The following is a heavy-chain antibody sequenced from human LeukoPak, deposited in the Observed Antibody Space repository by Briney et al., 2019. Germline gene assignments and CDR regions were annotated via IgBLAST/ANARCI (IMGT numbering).Heavy chain of an antibody. V-gene: IGHV1-58*02. Sequence: SVNVSCKASGFTFTRSAMQWVRQARGQRLEWIGWIVVGSANTYYAQRFQERVTITSDMSTSTAYMELSGLRSEDTAVYYCAADPVTARKFDYWGQGTLVTVSS. J-gene: IGHJ4*02. CDR3: AADPVTARKFDY. CDR1: GFTFTRSA. D-gene: IGHD6-6*01. CDR2: IVVGSANT.